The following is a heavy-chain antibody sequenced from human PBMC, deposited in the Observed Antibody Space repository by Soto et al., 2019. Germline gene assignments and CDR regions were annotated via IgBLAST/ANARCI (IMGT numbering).Heavy chain of an antibody. CDR1: GGSISSGGYS. CDR2: IYHSGST. Sequence: HLQLQESGSGLVKPSQTLSLTCAVSGGSISSGGYSWTWIRQPPGKGLEWIGYIYHSGSTYSNPSLKSRVTISVDRSKNQFSLKLNSVTAADTAVYFCARGETGTTKFDPWGQGTLVTVSS. D-gene: IGHD1-7*01. J-gene: IGHJ5*02. CDR3: ARGETGTTKFDP. V-gene: IGHV4-30-2*01.